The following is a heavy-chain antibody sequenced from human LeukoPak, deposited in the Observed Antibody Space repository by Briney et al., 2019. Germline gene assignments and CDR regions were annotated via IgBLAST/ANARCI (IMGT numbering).Heavy chain of an antibody. J-gene: IGHJ6*03. CDR1: GYTFTGYY. Sequence: ASVTVSCKASGYTFTGYYMHWVRQAPGQGLEWMGRINPNSGGTNYAQQSQGTVTLTSDTSISPAHMELSRLRSDDTAVYYCARDSSSNEPYYYNYYMDVWGKGTTVTVSS. D-gene: IGHD4-11*01. CDR3: ARDSSSNEPYYYNYYMDV. V-gene: IGHV1-2*06. CDR2: INPNSGGT.